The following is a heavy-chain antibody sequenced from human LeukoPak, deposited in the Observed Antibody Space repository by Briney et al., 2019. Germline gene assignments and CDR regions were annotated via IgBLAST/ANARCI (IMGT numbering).Heavy chain of an antibody. CDR2: ISGSGGST. CDR1: GFTFSSYA. J-gene: IGHJ4*02. Sequence: GGSLRLSXAASGFTFSSYAMSWARQAPGKGLEWVSAISGSGGSTYYADSVKGRFTISRDNSKNTLYLQMNSLRAEDTAVYYCAKLTLWGRPTGVGATLFDYWGQGTLVTVSS. V-gene: IGHV3-23*01. D-gene: IGHD1-26*01. CDR3: AKLTLWGRPTGVGATLFDY.